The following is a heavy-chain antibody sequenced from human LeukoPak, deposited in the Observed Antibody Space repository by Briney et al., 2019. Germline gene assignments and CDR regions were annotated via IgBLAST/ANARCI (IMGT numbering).Heavy chain of an antibody. CDR2: IYYSGST. Sequence: SETLSLTCTVSGGSISSSSYYWGWIRQPPGKGLEWIGYIYYSGSTNYNPSLKSRVTISVDTSKKQFSLKLSSVTAADTAVYYCARRRDYGGKMAFDIWGQGTMVTVSS. CDR3: ARRRDYGGKMAFDI. J-gene: IGHJ3*02. V-gene: IGHV4-61*05. D-gene: IGHD4-23*01. CDR1: GGSISSSSYY.